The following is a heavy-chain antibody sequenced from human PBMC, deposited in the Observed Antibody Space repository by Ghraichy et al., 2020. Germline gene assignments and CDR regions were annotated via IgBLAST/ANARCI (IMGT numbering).Heavy chain of an antibody. CDR3: ATGRADYDILTGYYNGDDY. J-gene: IGHJ4*02. D-gene: IGHD3-9*01. CDR2: IYYSGST. V-gene: IGHV4-61*01. Sequence: SETLSLTCTVSGGSVSSGSYYWSWIRQPPGKGLEWIGYIYYSGSTNYNPSLKSRVTISVDTSKNQFSLKLSSVTAADTAVYYCATGRADYDILTGYYNGDDYWGQGTLVTVSS. CDR1: GGSVSSGSYY.